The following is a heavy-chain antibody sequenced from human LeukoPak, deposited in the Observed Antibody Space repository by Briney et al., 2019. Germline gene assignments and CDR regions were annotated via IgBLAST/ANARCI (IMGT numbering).Heavy chain of an antibody. CDR3: AKDRRYSYGCDY. Sequence: GGSLRLSCAASGFTFSGYAMSWVRQAPGKGLEWVSAISGSGGSTYYADSVKGRFTISRDNSKNTLYLQMNSLRAEDTAVYYCAKDRRYSYGCDYWGQGTLVTVSS. CDR2: ISGSGGST. J-gene: IGHJ4*02. V-gene: IGHV3-23*01. CDR1: GFTFSGYA. D-gene: IGHD5-18*01.